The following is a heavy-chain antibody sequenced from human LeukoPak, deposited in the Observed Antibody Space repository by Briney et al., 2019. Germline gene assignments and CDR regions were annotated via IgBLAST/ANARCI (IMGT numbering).Heavy chain of an antibody. CDR3: ARSRDGYSYGGGLSY. CDR1: GFALSTSGVG. D-gene: IGHD5-24*01. CDR2: IYRNDDK. V-gene: IGHV2-5*01. Sequence: ESGPTLGTPTQALTLTCTFSGFALSTSGVGVGWIRQPPVKALEWLALIYRNDDKRSSPSLKSRLTITKDTSKNQVVLTMTNMDPVDTATYYCARSRDGYSYGGGLSYWGQGTLVTVSS. J-gene: IGHJ4*02.